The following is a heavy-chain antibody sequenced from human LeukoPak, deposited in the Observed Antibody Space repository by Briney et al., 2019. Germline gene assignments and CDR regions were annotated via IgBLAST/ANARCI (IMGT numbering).Heavy chain of an antibody. CDR2: IHYRGSP. D-gene: IGHD6-13*01. CDR3: ARMGQQLADY. CDR1: GGSINSYY. V-gene: IGHV4-59*01. Sequence: SETLSLTCTVSGGSINSYYWSWIRQPPGKGLEWIGYIHYRGSPSYNPALKSRATISVDTSKSQFSLKLNSVTAADTAVYYCARMGQQLADYWGQGTLVTVST. J-gene: IGHJ4*02.